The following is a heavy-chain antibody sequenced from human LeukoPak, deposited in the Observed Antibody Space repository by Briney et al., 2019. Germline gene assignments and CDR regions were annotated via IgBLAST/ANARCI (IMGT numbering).Heavy chain of an antibody. CDR1: GGSISSYY. J-gene: IGHJ5*02. CDR2: IYTSGST. D-gene: IGHD6-19*01. CDR3: ARQAVAGTGWFDP. V-gene: IGHV4-4*09. Sequence: PSETLSLTCTVSGGSISSYYWSWIRQPPGKGLEWIGYIYTSGSTNYNPSLKSRVTISVDTSKNQFSLKLSSVTAADTAVYYCARQAVAGTGWFDPWGQGTLVTVSS.